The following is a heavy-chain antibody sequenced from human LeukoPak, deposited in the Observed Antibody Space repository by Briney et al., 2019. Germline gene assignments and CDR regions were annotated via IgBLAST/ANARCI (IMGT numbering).Heavy chain of an antibody. CDR2: IYSSGSA. Sequence: SEPLSLPCSVSGACLNNNFWTWMRPPPGKGLEWFGYIYSSGSAKYNPSLKSRVIISGDTSKNQISLNLTSVTAAGTAVYFCARHRDYYDTWGHGTLVTVSS. V-gene: IGHV4-59*08. D-gene: IGHD3-22*01. CDR3: ARHRDYYDT. CDR1: GACLNNNF. J-gene: IGHJ4*01.